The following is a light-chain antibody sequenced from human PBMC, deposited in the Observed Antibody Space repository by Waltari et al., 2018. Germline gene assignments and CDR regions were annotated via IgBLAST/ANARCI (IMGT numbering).Light chain of an antibody. J-gene: IGLJ2*01. CDR1: VLAEKS. V-gene: IGLV3-27*01. Sequence: YDLTQPLSVSVSPGQTATITCPGAVLAEKSVRWFQQKPGQAPTLILYKDTERPSGIPERFSGSSSGSTVTLTIRGALLEDEADYHCHAAADNNWFFGGGTKLTVL. CDR2: KDT. CDR3: HAAADNNWF.